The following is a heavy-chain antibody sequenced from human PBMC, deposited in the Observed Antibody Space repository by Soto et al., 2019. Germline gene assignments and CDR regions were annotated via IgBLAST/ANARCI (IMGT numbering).Heavy chain of an antibody. CDR1: GVSISSYY. D-gene: IGHD6-6*01. Sequence: ETLSLTCTVSGVSISSYYWSWIRQPPGKGLEWIGYTYYSGSTNYNPSLKSRVTISVDTSKNQFSLKLSSVTAADTAVYYCARSDSSSSGWFDPWGQGTLVIVSS. CDR2: TYYSGST. J-gene: IGHJ5*02. V-gene: IGHV4-59*01. CDR3: ARSDSSSSGWFDP.